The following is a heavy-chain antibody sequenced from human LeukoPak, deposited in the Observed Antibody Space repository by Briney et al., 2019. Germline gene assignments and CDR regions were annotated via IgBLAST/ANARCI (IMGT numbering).Heavy chain of an antibody. CDR1: GFTFSSYA. CDR3: AKDSYSNSSGYYYYGKDV. CDR2: ISGSGGST. Sequence: GASLRLSCAASGFTFSSYAMSWVRQAPGKGLEWVSAISGSGGSTYYADSVKGRFTISRDNSKNTLYLQMNSLRAEDTAVYYCAKDSYSNSSGYYYYGKDVWGQGTTVTVSS. J-gene: IGHJ6*02. V-gene: IGHV3-23*01. D-gene: IGHD6-6*01.